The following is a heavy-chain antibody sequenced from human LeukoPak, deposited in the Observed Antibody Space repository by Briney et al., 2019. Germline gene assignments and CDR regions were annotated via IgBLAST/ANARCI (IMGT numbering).Heavy chain of an antibody. Sequence: SVKVSCKASRGTFSSYAISWVRQAPGQGLEWMGGIIPIFGTANYAQKFQGRVTITADESTSTAYMELSSLRSEDTAVYYCARDHYGSGSYYSPRIWGQGTMVTVSS. CDR2: IIPIFGTA. CDR3: ARDHYGSGSYYSPRI. D-gene: IGHD3-10*01. J-gene: IGHJ3*01. V-gene: IGHV1-69*13. CDR1: RGTFSSYA.